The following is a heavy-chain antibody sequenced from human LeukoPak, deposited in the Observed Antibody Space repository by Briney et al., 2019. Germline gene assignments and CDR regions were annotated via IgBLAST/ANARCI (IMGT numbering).Heavy chain of an antibody. J-gene: IGHJ5*02. CDR2: IRCDGSNK. CDR1: GFTFSSYG. Sequence: GGSLRLSCAASGFTFSSYGMHWVRQAPGKGLEWVAFIRCDGSNKYYADSVKGRFTISRDNSKNTLYLQMNSLRAEDTAVYYCAKDQYYYGSGSDHWGQGTLVTVSS. CDR3: AKDQYYYGSGSDH. D-gene: IGHD3-10*01. V-gene: IGHV3-30*02.